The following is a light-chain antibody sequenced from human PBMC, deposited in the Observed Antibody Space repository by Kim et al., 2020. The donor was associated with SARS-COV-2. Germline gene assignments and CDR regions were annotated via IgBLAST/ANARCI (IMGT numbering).Light chain of an antibody. Sequence: PGQRVIISCSGTSSNIGRNTVMWFQQVPGTAPRLLISNNNERPSGIPDRFSGSKSGTSASLAISGLQSEDEADYYCAAWDDTLKGVFGGGTQLTVL. CDR1: SSNIGRNT. CDR2: NNN. V-gene: IGLV1-44*01. CDR3: AAWDDTLKGV. J-gene: IGLJ3*02.